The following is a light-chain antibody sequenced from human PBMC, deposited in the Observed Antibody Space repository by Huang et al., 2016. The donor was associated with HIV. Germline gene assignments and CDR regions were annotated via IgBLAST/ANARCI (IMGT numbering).Light chain of an antibody. CDR2: LGS. Sequence: DIVMTQSPLSLPVTPGEPASISCRSSESLLHSNVVYYLDWYLHKPGQPPQLLIYLGSNRASGVPDRFSGSGSGTDFTLQIRRVEAEDAGIYYCMQTLQAPFTFGGGTKVEMK. V-gene: IGKV2-28*01. J-gene: IGKJ4*01. CDR1: ESLLHSNVVYY. CDR3: MQTLQAPFT.